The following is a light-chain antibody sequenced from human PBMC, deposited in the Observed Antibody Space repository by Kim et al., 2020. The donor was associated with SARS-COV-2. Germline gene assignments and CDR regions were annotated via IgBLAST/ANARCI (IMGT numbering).Light chain of an antibody. CDR3: QQYDNLSPDT. Sequence: ATVGDRVTITCQASQDIRNFLNWYHQKPGKAPQLLIYDASNLERGVPSRFSGSGSGTEFTFTISSLQPEDVATYYCQQYDNLSPDTFGQGTKLEI. J-gene: IGKJ2*01. V-gene: IGKV1-33*01. CDR1: QDIRNF. CDR2: DAS.